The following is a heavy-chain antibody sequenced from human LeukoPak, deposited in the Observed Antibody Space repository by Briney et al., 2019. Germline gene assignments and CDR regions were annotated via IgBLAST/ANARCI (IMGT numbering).Heavy chain of an antibody. Sequence: GESLKISCKGSGYSFTSYWIGWVRQMPGKGLEWMGIIYPGDSDTRYSPSFQGQVTISADKSISTAYLQWSSLKASDTAMYYCAREYSNYGSGNWFDPWGQGTLVTVSS. D-gene: IGHD3-10*01. V-gene: IGHV5-51*01. CDR3: AREYSNYGSGNWFDP. CDR2: IYPGDSDT. CDR1: GYSFTSYW. J-gene: IGHJ5*02.